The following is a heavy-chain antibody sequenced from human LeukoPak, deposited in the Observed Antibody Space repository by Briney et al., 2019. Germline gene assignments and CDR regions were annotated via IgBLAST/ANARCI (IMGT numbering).Heavy chain of an antibody. CDR3: ARDRSSSWYKDFDY. V-gene: IGHV4-39*07. J-gene: IGHJ4*02. CDR1: GASISSRPYC. Sequence: SETLSLTCTVSGASISSRPYCWGWIRQPPGKGLEWIGSIDYSGSTYYNPSLKSRVTISVDTSKNHFSLDLSSVTAADTAVYYCARDRSSSWYKDFDYWGQGTLVTVSS. CDR2: IDYSGST. D-gene: IGHD6-13*01.